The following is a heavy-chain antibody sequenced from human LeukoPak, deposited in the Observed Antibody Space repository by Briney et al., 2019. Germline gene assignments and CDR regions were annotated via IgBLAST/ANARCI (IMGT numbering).Heavy chain of an antibody. CDR2: IRYDGSSK. CDR3: AKVGYRSEWTGMDY. D-gene: IGHD6-19*01. Sequence: GGSLRLSCAVSGFIFSSYDMHWVRQAPGKGLEWVAFIRYDGSSKYYADSVKGRFTISRDNSKNTLYLQMNSLRGDDTAVYYCAKVGYRSEWTGMDYRGQGTLVTVSS. V-gene: IGHV3-30*02. J-gene: IGHJ4*02. CDR1: GFIFSSYD.